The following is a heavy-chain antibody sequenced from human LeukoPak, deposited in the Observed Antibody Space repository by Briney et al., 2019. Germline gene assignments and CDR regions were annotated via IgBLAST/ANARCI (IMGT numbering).Heavy chain of an antibody. V-gene: IGHV1-18*01. D-gene: IGHD1-26*01. Sequence: ASVKVSCKASGYTFISYGISWVRQAPGQGLEWMGWISAYNGNTNYAQKLQGRVTMTTDTSTSTAYMELRSLRSDDTAVYYCARDRRRWELPGLGWFDPWGQGTLVTVSS. CDR2: ISAYNGNT. J-gene: IGHJ5*02. CDR1: GYTFISYG. CDR3: ARDRRRWELPGLGWFDP.